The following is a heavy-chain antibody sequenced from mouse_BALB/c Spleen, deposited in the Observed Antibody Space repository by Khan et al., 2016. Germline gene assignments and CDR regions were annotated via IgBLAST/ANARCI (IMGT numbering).Heavy chain of an antibody. Sequence: QVQLQQSGAELARPGASVKMSCKASGYTFTGYTMFWIKQRPGQGLEWIGYINPRSDYTDYNQKFKDKATLTADKSSSSAYMQLNSLTSEDSAVYYCAREGWLLGYFDDWGQGTTLTVSS. CDR2: INPRSDYT. CDR3: AREGWLLGYFDD. D-gene: IGHD2-3*01. J-gene: IGHJ2*01. V-gene: IGHV1-4*01. CDR1: GYTFTGYT.